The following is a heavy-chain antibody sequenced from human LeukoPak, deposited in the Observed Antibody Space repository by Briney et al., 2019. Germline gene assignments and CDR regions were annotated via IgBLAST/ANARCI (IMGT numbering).Heavy chain of an antibody. D-gene: IGHD3-16*01. V-gene: IGHV4-30-4*01. CDR1: GGSISSGDYY. J-gene: IGHJ6*02. CDR2: IYYSGST. Sequence: SETLSLTCTVSGGSISSGDYYWSWIRQPPGKGLEWIGYIYYSGSTYYNPSLKSRVTISVDTSKNQFSLKLSSVTAADTAVYYCARDPMGDYYYYYGMDVWGQGTTVTVSS. CDR3: ARDPMGDYYYYYGMDV.